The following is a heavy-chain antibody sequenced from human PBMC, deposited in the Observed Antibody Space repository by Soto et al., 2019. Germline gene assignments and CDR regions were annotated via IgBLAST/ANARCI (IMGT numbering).Heavy chain of an antibody. D-gene: IGHD2-21*01. CDR3: ARSDGYIFNWLDS. J-gene: IGHJ5*01. V-gene: IGHV1-8*01. CDR2: MNPNSGNT. Sequence: QVQLVQSGAEVKTPGASVKVSCKASGYTFATYDMNWVRQAPGQGLEWMGWMNPNSGNTGYAQKFQGRLTMTRDTALSVAHMELSSLRNEDTAVYYCARSDGYIFNWLDSWGQGTLVTVSA. CDR1: GYTFATYD.